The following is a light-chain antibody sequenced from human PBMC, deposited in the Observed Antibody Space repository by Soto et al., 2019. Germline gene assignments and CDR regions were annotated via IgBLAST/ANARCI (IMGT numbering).Light chain of an antibody. CDR1: QGISNS. J-gene: IGKJ3*01. Sequence: DIQMTQSPSSLSASVGGGVTITCRASQGISNSLAWYQQKPGKVPKLLIFAASTLQSGVPSRFSGSGSGTDFTLTISSLQPEDVATYYCLKYHSAPYTFGPGTTVDL. V-gene: IGKV1-27*01. CDR3: LKYHSAPYT. CDR2: AAS.